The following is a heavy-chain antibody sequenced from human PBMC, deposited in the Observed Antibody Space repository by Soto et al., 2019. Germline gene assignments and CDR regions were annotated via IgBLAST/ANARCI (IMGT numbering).Heavy chain of an antibody. D-gene: IGHD1-26*01. CDR2: ITYDGSNQ. Sequence: GGSLRLSCAASGFIFSSYTMHWVRQAPGKGLEWVGVITYDGSNQYYADSVEGRFTISRDNSRNMLFLQMNSLRPDDTAVYYCARAPSGSYPEFDYWGQGTLVTVSS. CDR3: ARAPSGSYPEFDY. CDR1: GFIFSSYT. J-gene: IGHJ4*02. V-gene: IGHV3-30-3*01.